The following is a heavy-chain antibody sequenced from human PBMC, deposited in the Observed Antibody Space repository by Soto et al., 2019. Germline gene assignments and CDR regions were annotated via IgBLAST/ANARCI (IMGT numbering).Heavy chain of an antibody. CDR3: ARDPEGNCSSTSCYTVDY. CDR1: GGSISSYY. V-gene: IGHV4-4*07. CDR2: IYTSGST. J-gene: IGHJ4*02. D-gene: IGHD2-2*02. Sequence: SETLSLTCTVSGGSISSYYWSWIRQPAGKGLEWVGRIYTSGSTNYNPSLKSRVTMSVDTSKNQFSLKLSSVTAADTAVYYCARDPEGNCSSTSCYTVDYWGQGTLVTVSS.